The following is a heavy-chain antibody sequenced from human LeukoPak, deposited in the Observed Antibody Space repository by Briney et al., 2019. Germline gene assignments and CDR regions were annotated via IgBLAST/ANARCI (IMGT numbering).Heavy chain of an antibody. CDR1: GYSFTSYW. J-gene: IGHJ4*02. V-gene: IGHV5-51*01. Sequence: SGGSLKISCKGSGYSFTSYWIGWVRQMPGKGLEWMGIIYPGDSDTGYSPSFQGQVTISADKSISTAYLQWSSLKASDTAMYYCARHTRYSSSSRVFDYWGQGTLVTVSS. CDR3: ARHTRYSSSSRVFDY. CDR2: IYPGDSDT. D-gene: IGHD6-6*01.